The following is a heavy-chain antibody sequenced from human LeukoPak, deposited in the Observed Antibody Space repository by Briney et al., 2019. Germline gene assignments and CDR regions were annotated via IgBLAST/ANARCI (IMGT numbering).Heavy chain of an antibody. CDR1: GYSLNNYW. CDR2: VFPADSDT. J-gene: IGHJ4*02. CDR3: ARYDGGATADF. Sequence: GESLKISCKVSGYSLNNYWIAWVRQMPGKGLEWMGIVFPADSDTGYSPSFQGQVTISADKSINTAYLQWSSLKASDTATYYCARYDGGATADFWGQGTLVTVSS. V-gene: IGHV5-51*01. D-gene: IGHD1-26*01.